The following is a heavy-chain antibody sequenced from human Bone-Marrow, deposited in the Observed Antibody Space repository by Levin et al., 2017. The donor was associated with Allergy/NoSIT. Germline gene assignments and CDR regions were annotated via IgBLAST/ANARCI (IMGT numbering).Heavy chain of an antibody. CDR3: ATVFDF. CDR1: GLTFSGHW. V-gene: IGHV3-74*01. CDR2: IHGDGSAT. Sequence: PGGSLRLSCEASGLTFSGHWIHWVRQAPGKGLVWVSGIHGDGSATYYADSVKGRFTISRDDAKNTVSLQMNNLRGEDTAVYYCATVFDFWGQGNLVTVSS. J-gene: IGHJ4*02.